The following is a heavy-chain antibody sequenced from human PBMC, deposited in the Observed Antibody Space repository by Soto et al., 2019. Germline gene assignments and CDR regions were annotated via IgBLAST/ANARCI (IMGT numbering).Heavy chain of an antibody. D-gene: IGHD1-1*01. CDR3: ARETRSLEPPYHYYGLHV. V-gene: IGHV4-61*01. CDR2: VFYTGST. CDR1: GYSITSGNYY. J-gene: IGHJ6*02. Sequence: QVQLQESGPGLVKPSETLSLTCTVSGYSITSGNYYWSWIRQSPGKGLEWLGYVFYTGSTNHNPYHAGRITFSAGMSRKHFAPLLNSVTAGDTGVYYWARETRSLEPPYHYYGLHVWGHGTTVTVSS.